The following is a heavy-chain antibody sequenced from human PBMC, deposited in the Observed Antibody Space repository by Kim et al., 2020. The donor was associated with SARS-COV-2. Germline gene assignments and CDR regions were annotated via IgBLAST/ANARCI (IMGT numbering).Heavy chain of an antibody. D-gene: IGHD3-22*01. CDR1: GFTFSYYA. V-gene: IGHV3-30*03. CDR2: ISYDGSNK. J-gene: IGHJ4*02. Sequence: GGSLRLSCAASGFTFSYYAMHWVRQAPGKGLEWVAVISYDGSNKYYADSVKGRITISRDNSKNTLYLQMNSLRAEDTAVYYCAVGHYDSSGYETFDLWGQGTLVTVSS. CDR3: AVGHYDSSGYETFDL.